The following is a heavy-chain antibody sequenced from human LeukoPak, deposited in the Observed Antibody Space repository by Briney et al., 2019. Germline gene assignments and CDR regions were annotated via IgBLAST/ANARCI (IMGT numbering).Heavy chain of an antibody. CDR1: GCTFSSYA. CDR2: ISYYGSNK. CDR3: AKVVTRQDHYGMDV. D-gene: IGHD4-11*01. V-gene: IGHV3-30-3*01. Sequence: GGSLRLSCAASGCTFSSYAMHWVRQAPGKGLEWVAVISYYGSNKYYADSVKGRFTISRDNSKNTLYLQMNSLRAEDTAVYYCAKVVTRQDHYGMDVWGQGTTVTVSS. J-gene: IGHJ6*02.